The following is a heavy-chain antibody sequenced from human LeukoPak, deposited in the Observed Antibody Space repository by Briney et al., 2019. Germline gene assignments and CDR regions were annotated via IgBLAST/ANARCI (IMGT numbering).Heavy chain of an antibody. V-gene: IGHV3-30-3*01. CDR1: GFTFRNYV. D-gene: IGHD3-10*01. Sequence: GGSLRLSCAASGFTFRNYVIHWVRQAPGKGLEWVAVTSSDLNVKLYADSVKGRFTISRDNSRSTLYLQMNSLRPEDTAIYYCAREGYYGTGSPPSLYFDYWGQGTLVSVSS. CDR3: AREGYYGTGSPPSLYFDY. J-gene: IGHJ4*02. CDR2: TSSDLNVK.